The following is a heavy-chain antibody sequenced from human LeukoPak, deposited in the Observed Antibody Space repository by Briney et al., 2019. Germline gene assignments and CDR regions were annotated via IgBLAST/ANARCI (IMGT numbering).Heavy chain of an antibody. V-gene: IGHV3-53*01. CDR2: IYSGGST. J-gene: IGHJ3*02. Sequence: GGSLRLSCAASGFTVSSNYMSWVRQAPRKGLEWVSVIYSGGSTYYADSVKGRFTISRDNSKNTLYLQMNSLRAEDTAVYYCARDQEFAGAFDIWGQGTMVTVSS. CDR3: ARDQEFAGAFDI. D-gene: IGHD3-16*01. CDR1: GFTVSSNY.